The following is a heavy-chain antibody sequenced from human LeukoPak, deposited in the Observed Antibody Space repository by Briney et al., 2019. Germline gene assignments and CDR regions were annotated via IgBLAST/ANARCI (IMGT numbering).Heavy chain of an antibody. CDR1: GYTFTSYY. V-gene: IGHV1-46*01. D-gene: IGHD3-22*01. CDR2: INPSGGST. J-gene: IGHJ6*03. CDR3: ARGRPDYYDSSGYRYLNYYYYMDV. Sequence: ALVKVSCKASGYTFTSYYMHWVRQAPGQGLEWMGIINPSGGSTSYAQKFQSRVTMTRDMSTSTVYMELSSLRSEDTAVYYCARGRPDYYDSSGYRYLNYYYYMDVWGKGTTVTVSS.